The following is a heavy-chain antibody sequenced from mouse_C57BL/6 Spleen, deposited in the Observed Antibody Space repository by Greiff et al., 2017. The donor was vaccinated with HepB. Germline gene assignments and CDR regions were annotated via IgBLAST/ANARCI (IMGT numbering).Heavy chain of an antibody. Sequence: EVQLQQSGPELVKPGASVKISCKASGYTFTDYYMNWVKQSHGKSLEWIGDINPNNGGTSYNQKFKGKATLTVDKSSSTAYMELRSLTSEDSAVYYCARDEGFDYWGQGTTLTVSS. CDR2: INPNNGGT. J-gene: IGHJ2*01. V-gene: IGHV1-26*01. CDR1: GYTFTDYY. CDR3: ARDEGFDY.